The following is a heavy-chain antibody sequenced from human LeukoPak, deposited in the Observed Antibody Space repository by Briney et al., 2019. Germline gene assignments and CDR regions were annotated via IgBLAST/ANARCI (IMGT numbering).Heavy chain of an antibody. D-gene: IGHD2/OR15-2a*01. CDR2: TRNKANSYTT. J-gene: IGHJ4*02. V-gene: IGHV3-72*01. Sequence: GGSLRLSCAASGFTFSNSWMAWVRQAPGKGLEWVGRTRNKANSYTTEYAASVKGRFTISRDDSKNSLYLQMNSLKTEDTAVYYCATTFYDENYWGQGTLVTVSS. CDR3: ATTFYDENY. CDR1: GFTFSNSW.